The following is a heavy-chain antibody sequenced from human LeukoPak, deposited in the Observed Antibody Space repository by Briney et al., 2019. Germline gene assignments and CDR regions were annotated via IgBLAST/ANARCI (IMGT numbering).Heavy chain of an antibody. D-gene: IGHD4-11*01. CDR1: GFTISSYA. J-gene: IGHJ6*02. CDR3: AKGLSKLYYYYGMDV. CDR2: ISNSGGGT. Sequence: GASLRLSCAASGFTISSYAMSWVRQAPGKGLEWVSTISNSGGGTYYADSVKGRFTISRDNSKNTLYLQMSSLRAEDTAVYYCAKGLSKLYYYYGMDVWGQGTTVTVSS. V-gene: IGHV3-23*01.